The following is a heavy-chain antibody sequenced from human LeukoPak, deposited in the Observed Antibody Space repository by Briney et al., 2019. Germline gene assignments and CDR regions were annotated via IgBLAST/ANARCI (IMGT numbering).Heavy chain of an antibody. CDR2: IIGSGGRT. D-gene: IGHD2-15*01. CDR3: ARHYCSGGSCYYYYYGMDV. CDR1: GFTFSSCA. V-gene: IGHV3-23*01. Sequence: PGGSLRLSCAASGFTFSSCAMSWVRQAPGKGLEWVSGIIGSGGRTYYADSVKGRFTISRDNSKNTLSLQMTSLRAEDTAVYYCARHYCSGGSCYYYYYGMDVWGQGTTVTVSS. J-gene: IGHJ6*02.